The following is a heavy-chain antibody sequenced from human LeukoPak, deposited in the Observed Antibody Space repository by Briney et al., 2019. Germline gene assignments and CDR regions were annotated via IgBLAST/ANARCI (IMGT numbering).Heavy chain of an antibody. CDR1: GFTFSNYG. V-gene: IGHV3-23*01. Sequence: PGGSLRLSCAVSGFTFSNYGMSWVRQAPGKGLEWVSAISGSGGSTYYADSVKGRFTISRDNSKDTLYLQINSLRAEDTAVYYCAKDHLPGIVVADRDYWGQGTLVTVSS. D-gene: IGHD6-19*01. CDR3: AKDHLPGIVVADRDY. CDR2: ISGSGGST. J-gene: IGHJ4*02.